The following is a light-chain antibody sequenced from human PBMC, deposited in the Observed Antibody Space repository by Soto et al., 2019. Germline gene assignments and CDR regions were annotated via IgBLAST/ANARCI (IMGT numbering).Light chain of an antibody. J-gene: IGKJ1*01. Sequence: EIVMTQSPGTLPLSPGERATLSCRASQRISSNSLAWYQQKPGQAPRLLIYDASARATGIPDRFSGSGSGTDFTLTISRLEPEDFAVYYCQQYGSSRTFGQGTKVDI. CDR2: DAS. CDR1: QRISSNS. V-gene: IGKV3-20*01. CDR3: QQYGSSRT.